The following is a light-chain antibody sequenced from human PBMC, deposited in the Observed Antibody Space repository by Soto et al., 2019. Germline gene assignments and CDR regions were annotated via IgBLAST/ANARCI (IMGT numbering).Light chain of an antibody. V-gene: IGLV1-44*01. CDR1: SSNIGSNT. Sequence: QSVLTQPPSASATPGQRVTISCSGSSSNIGSNTVNWYQQFPGTAPKLLIYKSNQRPSGVPDRFSGSKSGTSASLAISGLQSEDEADYYCAVWDDSLNGVLFGGGTKLTVL. CDR2: KSN. CDR3: AVWDDSLNGVL. J-gene: IGLJ3*02.